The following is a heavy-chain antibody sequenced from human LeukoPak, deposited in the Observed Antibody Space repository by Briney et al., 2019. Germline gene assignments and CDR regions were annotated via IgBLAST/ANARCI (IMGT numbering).Heavy chain of an antibody. V-gene: IGHV3-11*04. CDR3: ARDASRFYSSDFDY. Sequence: GGSLRLSCAASGFTFSDYYMTWIRQAPGKGLEWISYISQSSAAIYYADSVKGRFTISRDDVKNSVFLQMKSLRVEDTAVYYCARDASRFYSSDFDYWGQGTLVTVSS. CDR1: GFTFSDYY. CDR2: ISQSSAAI. J-gene: IGHJ4*02. D-gene: IGHD3-22*01.